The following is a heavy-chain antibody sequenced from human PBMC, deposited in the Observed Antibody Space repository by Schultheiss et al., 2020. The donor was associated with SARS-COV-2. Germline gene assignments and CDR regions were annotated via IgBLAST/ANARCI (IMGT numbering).Heavy chain of an antibody. CDR3: ARGPGGYCSGGSCYRPGFDY. D-gene: IGHD2-15*01. V-gene: IGHV1-8*02. CDR1: GYTFTSYG. Sequence: ASVKVSCKASGYTFTSYGISWVRQAPGQGLEWMGWMNPNSGNTGYAQKFQGRVTMTRDTSISTAYMELSRLRSDDTAVYYCARGPGGYCSGGSCYRPGFDYWGQGTLVTVSS. J-gene: IGHJ4*02. CDR2: MNPNSGNT.